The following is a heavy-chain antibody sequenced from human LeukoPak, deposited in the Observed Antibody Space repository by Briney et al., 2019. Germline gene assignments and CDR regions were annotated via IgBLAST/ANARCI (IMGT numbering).Heavy chain of an antibody. J-gene: IGHJ4*02. Sequence: SETLSLTCTVSGGSISSGDYYWSWIRQPPGKGLEWIGYIYYSGSTYYNPSLKSRVTISVDTSKNQFSLKLSSVTAADTAVYYCARAGYYDSSGTLNPTNSDYWGQGTLVTVSS. V-gene: IGHV4-30-4*01. CDR1: GGSISSGDYY. CDR3: ARAGYYDSSGTLNPTNSDY. D-gene: IGHD3-22*01. CDR2: IYYSGST.